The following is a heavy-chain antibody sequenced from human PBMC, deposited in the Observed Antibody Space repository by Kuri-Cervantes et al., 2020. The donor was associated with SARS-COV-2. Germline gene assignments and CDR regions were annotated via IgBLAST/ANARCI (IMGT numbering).Heavy chain of an antibody. CDR1: GCSISSYY. J-gene: IGHJ3*02. V-gene: IGHV4-59*12. D-gene: IGHD3-3*01. CDR2: IYYSGST. Sequence: LRPSCTVSGCSISSYYWSWIRQPPGKGLGWIEYIYYSGSTNYNPSLKSRVTISVDTSKNQFSLKLSSVTAADTAVYFCARAYDFWNGPSGSAFDIWGQGTMVTVSS. CDR3: ARAYDFWNGPSGSAFDI.